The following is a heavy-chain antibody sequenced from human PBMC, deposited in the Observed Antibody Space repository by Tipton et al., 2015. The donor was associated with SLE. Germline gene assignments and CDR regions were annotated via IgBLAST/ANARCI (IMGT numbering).Heavy chain of an antibody. Sequence: TLSLTCAVYGGSFSGYYWSWIRQPPGKGLEWIGEINHSGSTNYSPSPKSRVTISVDTSKNQFSLKLSSVTAADTAVYYCARGGRAPLRSSWSNAFDIWGQGTMVTVSS. CDR3: ARGGRAPLRSSWSNAFDI. D-gene: IGHD6-13*01. V-gene: IGHV4-34*01. CDR2: INHSGST. J-gene: IGHJ3*02. CDR1: GGSFSGYY.